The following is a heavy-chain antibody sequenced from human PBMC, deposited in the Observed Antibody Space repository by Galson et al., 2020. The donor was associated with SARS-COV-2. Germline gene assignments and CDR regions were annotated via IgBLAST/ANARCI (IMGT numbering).Heavy chain of an antibody. V-gene: IGHV3-30*04. D-gene: IGHD2-15*01. CDR1: GFTFSSYA. CDR3: AREGGGGWFDP. Sequence: TGGSLRLSCEASGFTFSSYAMHWVRQAPGKGLEWVAVISYDGRNKYYANSVKGRFTNSRDNSKNTPYLQMNSLRAEDTAVYYCAREGGGGWFDPWGQGTLVTVSS. CDR2: ISYDGRNK. J-gene: IGHJ5*02.